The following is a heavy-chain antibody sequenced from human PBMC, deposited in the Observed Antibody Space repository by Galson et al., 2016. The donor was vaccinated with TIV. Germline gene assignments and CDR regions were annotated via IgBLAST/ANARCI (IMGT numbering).Heavy chain of an antibody. V-gene: IGHV4-38-2*02. CDR1: GDSISSGYH. CDR3: VHGKDHDF. J-gene: IGHJ4*02. Sequence: LSLTCTVSGDSISSGYHWGWIRHPPGRGLEWIGSIYHGVNTRHNPSLTSRLTLWSDTSKNQFSLKLRSMTAADTAVYYCVHGKDHDFWGQGTLVTVSS. CDR2: IYHGVNT. D-gene: IGHD4-17*01.